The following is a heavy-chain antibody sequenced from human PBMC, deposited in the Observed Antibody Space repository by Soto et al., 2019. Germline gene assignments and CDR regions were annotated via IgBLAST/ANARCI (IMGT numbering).Heavy chain of an antibody. D-gene: IGHD6-6*01. CDR2: TSTNNDDR. CDR1: GYRFSTYG. J-gene: IGHJ4*02. V-gene: IGHV1-18*04. CDR3: ARERYVASRHSHFDS. Sequence: ASVKVSCKASGYRFSTYGINWVRQAPGQGLEWLGWTSTNNDDRNYAQKFRGRVTFATDTSTSTAYMELRSLISDDTAVYFCARERYVASRHSHFDSWGQGTQVTVSS.